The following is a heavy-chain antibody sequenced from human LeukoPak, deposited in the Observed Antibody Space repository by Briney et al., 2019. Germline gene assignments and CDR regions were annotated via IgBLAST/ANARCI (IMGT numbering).Heavy chain of an antibody. CDR1: GFTFSRYG. CDR3: AKDYDYYYYYMDV. Sequence: PGGSLRLSCAASGFTFSRYGMNWIRQAPGKGLEWVSAISGSGGSTYYAASVKGRFTISRDNSKNTLYLQMNSLRAEDTAVYYCAKDYDYYYYYMDVWGKGTTVTVSS. V-gene: IGHV3-23*01. CDR2: ISGSGGST. D-gene: IGHD3-16*01. J-gene: IGHJ6*03.